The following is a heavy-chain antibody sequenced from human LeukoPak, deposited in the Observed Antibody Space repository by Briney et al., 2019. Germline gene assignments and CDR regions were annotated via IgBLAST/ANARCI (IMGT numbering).Heavy chain of an antibody. D-gene: IGHD2-2*01. V-gene: IGHV3-15*01. J-gene: IGHJ5*02. CDR1: GFTFDDYA. Sequence: GGSLRLSCAASGFTFDDYAMHWVRQAPGKGLEWVGRIKSKTDGGTIDYAAPVKGRFTISRDDSKNTLYLEMNSLKTEDTAVYYCTKIGPYPFDPWGQGTLVTVSS. CDR2: IKSKTDGGTI. CDR3: TKIGPYPFDP.